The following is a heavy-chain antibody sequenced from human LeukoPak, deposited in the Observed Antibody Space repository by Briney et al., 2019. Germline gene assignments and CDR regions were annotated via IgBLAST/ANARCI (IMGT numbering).Heavy chain of an antibody. CDR2: IYTSGST. Sequence: SETLSLTCTVSGYSISSGYYWSWIRQPAGKGLEWIGRIYTSGSTNYNPSLKSRVTMSVDKSKNQFFLKLSSVTAADTAVYYCARKSRFVALDYWGQGTLVTVSS. J-gene: IGHJ4*02. V-gene: IGHV4-4*07. CDR3: ARKSRFVALDY. D-gene: IGHD2-21*01. CDR1: GYSISSGYY.